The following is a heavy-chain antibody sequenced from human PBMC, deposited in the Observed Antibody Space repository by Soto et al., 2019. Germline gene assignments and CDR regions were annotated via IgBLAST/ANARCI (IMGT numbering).Heavy chain of an antibody. J-gene: IGHJ4*02. CDR2: IKSKADGETT. D-gene: IGHD2-8*01. Sequence: PGGSLRLSCAASGFTFTSAWMTWVRQAPGKGLEWVGHIKSKADGETTHYAAPVKGRFTLSRDDSKNTLYLQMNTLKTEDTAVYYCAADFPGVGYPIDYWGQGTLVTVSS. CDR3: AADFPGVGYPIDY. V-gene: IGHV3-15*01. CDR1: GFTFTSAW.